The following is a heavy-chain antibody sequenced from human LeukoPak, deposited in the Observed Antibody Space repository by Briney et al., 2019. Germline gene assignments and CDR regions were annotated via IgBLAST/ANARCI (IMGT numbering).Heavy chain of an antibody. D-gene: IGHD2-21*02. CDR1: GITFVRSA. V-gene: IGHV1-58*02. CDR2: LVVGSGNT. Sequence: SVRVSCKASGITFVRSATQWVRQARGQPPEWIGWLVVGSGNTNYAQKFQDRVTITRDMSTSTAYMELSRLTSEDTAVYYCAADGCGGDCTLAYWGQGTLVSVSS. CDR3: AADGCGGDCTLAY. J-gene: IGHJ4*02.